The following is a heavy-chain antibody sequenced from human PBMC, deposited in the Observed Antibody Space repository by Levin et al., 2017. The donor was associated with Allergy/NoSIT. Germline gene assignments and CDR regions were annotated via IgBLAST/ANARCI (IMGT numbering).Heavy chain of an antibody. CDR2: IYYTGTT. CDR1: GASISSGGDY. CDR3: AKARAAAGNFDS. D-gene: IGHD6-13*01. J-gene: IGHJ4*02. Sequence: PSETLSLTCTVFGASISSGGDYWSWIRQHPGKGLEWIGYIYYTGTTDYNPSLRSRVVMSVDTSKNQFSLKLSSVTAADTAIYYCAKARAAAGNFDSWGQGTLVTVSS. V-gene: IGHV4-31*03.